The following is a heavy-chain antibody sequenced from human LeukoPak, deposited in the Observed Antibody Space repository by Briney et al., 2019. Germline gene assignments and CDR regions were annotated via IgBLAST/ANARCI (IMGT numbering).Heavy chain of an antibody. V-gene: IGHV3-7*01. Sequence: EGSLRLSCAVSGSTSRLKFVSWVRETPEEGLEWVANIVQDGSEKNYVDSVKGRFTISRDNAKNSLFLQMNSLRAEDTAIYYCASGAGWESGYWGQGTLVTVSS. CDR3: ASGAGWESGY. CDR2: IVQDGSEK. J-gene: IGHJ4*02. CDR1: GSTSRLKF. D-gene: IGHD1-26*01.